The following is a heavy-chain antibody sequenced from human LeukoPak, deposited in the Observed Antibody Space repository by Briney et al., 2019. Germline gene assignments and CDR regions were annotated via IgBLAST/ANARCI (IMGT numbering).Heavy chain of an antibody. CDR2: IYSGGST. Sequence: GGSLRLSCAASGFTFSSYSMNWVRQAPGKGLEWVSVIYSGGSTYYADSVKGRFTISRDNSKNTLYLQMNSLRAEDTAVYYCARDGDGDSPFDYWGQGTLVTVSS. D-gene: IGHD4-17*01. CDR3: ARDGDGDSPFDY. CDR1: GFTFSSYS. V-gene: IGHV3-53*01. J-gene: IGHJ4*02.